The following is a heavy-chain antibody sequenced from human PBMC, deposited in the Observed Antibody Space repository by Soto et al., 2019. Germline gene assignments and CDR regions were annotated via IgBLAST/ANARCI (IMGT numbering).Heavy chain of an antibody. CDR3: ARESSGYYFPLDY. CDR2: ISPYSGKT. CDR1: GYTFTNND. J-gene: IGHJ4*02. V-gene: IGHV1-18*01. D-gene: IGHD3-22*01. Sequence: GASVKVSCKASGYTFTNNDVCWVRQTPGQGLEWMGWISPYSGKTNYARKFQGRVTMTTDTSTSTAYMEVRSLTSDDTAVYYCARESSGYYFPLDYWGQGTLVTVSS.